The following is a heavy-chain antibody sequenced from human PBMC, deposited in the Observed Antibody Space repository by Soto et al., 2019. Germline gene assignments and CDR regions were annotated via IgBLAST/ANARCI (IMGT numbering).Heavy chain of an antibody. J-gene: IGHJ3*01. V-gene: IGHV4-4*02. CDR2: ISHSGTS. D-gene: IGHD3-9*01. CDR1: GGSISSSHW. CDR3: ARVVLTIARGAFDA. Sequence: QVQLQESGPGLVKPSGTLSLTCAVSGGSISSSHWWTWVRQSPGQGLEYIGEISHSGTSNSNPSLKSRVTLSVDKSTNHFAVTLASLSAADTAVYYCARVVLTIARGAFDAWGQGTLVIVSS.